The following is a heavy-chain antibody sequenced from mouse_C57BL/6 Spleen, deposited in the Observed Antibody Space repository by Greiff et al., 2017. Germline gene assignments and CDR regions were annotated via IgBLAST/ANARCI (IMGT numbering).Heavy chain of an antibody. CDR2: IYPGSGST. CDR1: GYTFTSYW. J-gene: IGHJ4*01. V-gene: IGHV1-55*01. D-gene: IGHD2-3*01. Sequence: QVQLQQPGAELVKPGASVKMSCKASGYTFTSYWITWVKQRPGQGLAWIGDIYPGSGSTNYNEKFKSKATLTVDTSSSTAYMQLSSLTSEDSAVYYCARVDGYYPPYAMDYWGQGTSVTVSS. CDR3: ARVDGYYPPYAMDY.